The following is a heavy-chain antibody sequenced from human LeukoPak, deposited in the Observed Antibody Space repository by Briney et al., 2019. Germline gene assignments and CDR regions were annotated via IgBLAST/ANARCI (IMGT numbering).Heavy chain of an antibody. V-gene: IGHV3-53*01. CDR1: HFTVSSNY. Sequence: GRSLILYCASSHFTVSSNYMSAVRQAPGAGLEWISLIYSGGSTYYADSVKGRFTISGDNSKNTLHLQMHSLSAEDTAVYYCARAFHWSGSYFDYWGQGTMVTVCS. CDR2: IYSGGST. CDR3: ARAFHWSGSYFDY. J-gene: IGHJ4*02. D-gene: IGHD1-26*01.